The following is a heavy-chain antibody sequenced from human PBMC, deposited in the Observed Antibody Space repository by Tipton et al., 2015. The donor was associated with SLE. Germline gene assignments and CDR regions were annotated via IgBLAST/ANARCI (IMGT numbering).Heavy chain of an antibody. Sequence: SLRLSCAASGFTFRSYSMNWVRQAPGKGREWISHSSHTSSTTYYADSVKGRVTISRDNAKNSLYLQMTSLRAEDTAVYYCARGDYGDYERGFDYWGQGTLVTVSS. J-gene: IGHJ4*02. CDR3: ARGDYGDYERGFDY. CDR2: SSHTSSTT. D-gene: IGHD4-17*01. CDR1: GFTFRSYS. V-gene: IGHV3-48*01.